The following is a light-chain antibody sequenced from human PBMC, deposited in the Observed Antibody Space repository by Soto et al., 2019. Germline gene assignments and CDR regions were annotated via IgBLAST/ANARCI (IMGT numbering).Light chain of an antibody. CDR3: QSYDNSLSHVV. J-gene: IGLJ2*01. CDR2: GDN. Sequence: QSVLTQPPSVSGDPGQRVTIPCTGSSSNIGSFYDVHWYQQLPGTVPKLLIYGDNNRPSGVPDRFSGSKSGTSASLAITGLQPEDEADYYCQSYDNSLSHVVFGGGTKVTVL. V-gene: IGLV1-40*01. CDR1: SSNIGSFYD.